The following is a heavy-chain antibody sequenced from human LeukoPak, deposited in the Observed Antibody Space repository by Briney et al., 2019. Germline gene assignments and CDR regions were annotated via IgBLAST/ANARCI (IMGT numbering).Heavy chain of an antibody. D-gene: IGHD3-10*01. CDR1: GGSFSGYF. Sequence: SETLSLTCAVYGGSFSGYFWSWIRQPPGKGLEWIAEINHSGTTSYSPSLKSRVTVSVDTSKSQFSLKMSSVTAADTAVYYCARLICPSSHCYGSDAMDVWGQGTTVTVSS. J-gene: IGHJ6*02. V-gene: IGHV4-34*01. CDR2: INHSGTT. CDR3: ARLICPSSHCYGSDAMDV.